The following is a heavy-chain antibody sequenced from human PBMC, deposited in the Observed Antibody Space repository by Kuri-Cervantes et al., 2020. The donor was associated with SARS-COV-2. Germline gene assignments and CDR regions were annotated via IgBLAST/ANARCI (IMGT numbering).Heavy chain of an antibody. D-gene: IGHD3-3*01. CDR1: GFTFSSYG. V-gene: IGHV3-30*18. CDR3: AKPKGEYDFWSGFRIGSIVN. CDR2: ISYDGSNK. J-gene: IGHJ1*01. Sequence: GGSLRLSCAASGFTFSSYGMHWVRQAPGKGLEWVAVISYDGSNKYYADSVKGRFTISRDNTKYTLYLEMNRLRAEDTAVYYCAKPKGEYDFWSGFRIGSIVNWGQGTLVTVSS.